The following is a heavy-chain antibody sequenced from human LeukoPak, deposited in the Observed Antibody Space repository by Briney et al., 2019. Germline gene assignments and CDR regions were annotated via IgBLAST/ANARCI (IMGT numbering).Heavy chain of an antibody. CDR1: GFTFSSYG. J-gene: IGHJ4*02. D-gene: IGHD3-22*01. CDR2: IWYDGSNK. V-gene: IGHV3-33*01. CDR3: ARGGYYYDSSGYVDY. Sequence: GRSLRLSCAASGFTFSSYGMHWVRQAPGKGLEWVAVIWYDGSNKYYADSVKGLFTISRDNSKNTLYLQMNSLRAEDTAVYYCARGGYYYDSSGYVDYWGQGTLVTVSS.